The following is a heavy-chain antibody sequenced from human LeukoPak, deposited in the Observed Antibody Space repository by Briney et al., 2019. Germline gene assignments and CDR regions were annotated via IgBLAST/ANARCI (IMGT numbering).Heavy chain of an antibody. CDR2: IYCTGTT. J-gene: IGHJ4*02. V-gene: IGHV4-39*01. CDR1: GYSISSRTYY. CDR3: ARGMRTFDY. Sequence: SETLSLTCTVSGYSISSRTYYWGWIRQPPGKGLEWIGSIYCTGTTYYNPSFKSRVTISVDTSKNQFSLKLSSVTAADTAVYYCARGMRTFDYWGQGTLVTVSS.